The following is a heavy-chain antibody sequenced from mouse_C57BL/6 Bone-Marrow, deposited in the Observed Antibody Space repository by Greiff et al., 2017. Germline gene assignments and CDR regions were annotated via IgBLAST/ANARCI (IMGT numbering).Heavy chain of an antibody. CDR1: GFNIKNTY. Sequence: VQLQQSVAELVRPGALVKLSCTASGFNIKNTYMHWVKQRPEQGLEWIGRIDPANGNTKYAPKFQGTATITADTSSNTAYLQLSSLTSEDTAIYYCARLETTVVAAPYFDYWGQGTTLTVSS. D-gene: IGHD1-1*01. J-gene: IGHJ2*01. CDR3: ARLETTVVAAPYFDY. V-gene: IGHV14-3*01. CDR2: IDPANGNT.